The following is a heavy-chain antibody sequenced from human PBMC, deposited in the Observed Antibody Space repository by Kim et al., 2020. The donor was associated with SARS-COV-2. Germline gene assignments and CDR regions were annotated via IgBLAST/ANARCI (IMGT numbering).Heavy chain of an antibody. Sequence: GSTYYADSVKGRFTISRDNSKNTLYLQMNSLRAEDTTVYYCAKFSRGPDYWGQGTLVTVSS. J-gene: IGHJ4*02. D-gene: IGHD6-13*01. CDR3: AKFSRGPDY. V-gene: IGHV3-23*01. CDR2: GST.